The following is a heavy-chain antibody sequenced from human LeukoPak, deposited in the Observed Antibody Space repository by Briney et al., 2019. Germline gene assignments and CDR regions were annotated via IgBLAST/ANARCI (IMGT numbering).Heavy chain of an antibody. CDR1: GFTFSSYS. V-gene: IGHV3-21*01. D-gene: IGHD4-17*01. CDR3: ARECYGDYGYGMDV. J-gene: IGHJ6*02. CDR2: ISSSSSYI. Sequence: GGSLRLSCAASGFTFSSYSMNWVRQAPGKGLEWVSSISSSSSYIYYADSVKGRFTISRDNAKNSLYLQMNSLRAEDTAVYYCARECYGDYGYGMDVWGQGTTVTVSS.